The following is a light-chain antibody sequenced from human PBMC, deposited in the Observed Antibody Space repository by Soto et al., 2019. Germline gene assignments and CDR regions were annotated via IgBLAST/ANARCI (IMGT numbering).Light chain of an antibody. CDR2: DVS. V-gene: IGLV2-14*01. CDR3: SSYTSSSLYV. Sequence: QSALTQPASVSGSPGQSITLSCTRTNNDVGGYESVSWYQQHAGRAPRLIIYDVSNRPSGVSGRFSGSKFGNTASLTISGLQAEDEADYYCSSYTSSSLYVFGTGTKLTVL. CDR1: NNDVGGYES. J-gene: IGLJ1*01.